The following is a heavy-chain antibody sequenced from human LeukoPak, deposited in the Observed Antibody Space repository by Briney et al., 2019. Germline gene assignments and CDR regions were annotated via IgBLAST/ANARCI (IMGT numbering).Heavy chain of an antibody. CDR2: FYRGDST. CDR1: GFSVSSSY. CDR3: ARDRVRGNSNPYFDY. D-gene: IGHD4-11*01. V-gene: IGHV3-53*01. Sequence: GGSLRLSCAASGFSVSSSYMYWVRQAPGKGLEWVSFFYRGDSTYYAESVRGRFTISRDNSKNTLYLLMNSLIPEDTAVYYCARDRVRGNSNPYFDYWGQGTLVTVSS. J-gene: IGHJ4*02.